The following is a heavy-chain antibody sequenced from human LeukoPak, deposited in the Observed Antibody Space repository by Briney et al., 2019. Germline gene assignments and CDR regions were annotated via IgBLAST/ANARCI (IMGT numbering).Heavy chain of an antibody. Sequence: SETLSLTCTVSGGSISSYYWSWIRQPPGKGLEWIGYIYYSGSTYYNPSLKSRVTISVDTSKNQFSLKLSSVTAADTAVYYCARTLRVPYYFDYWGQGTLVTVSS. CDR1: GGSISSYY. D-gene: IGHD2-2*01. V-gene: IGHV4-59*12. J-gene: IGHJ4*02. CDR3: ARTLRVPYYFDY. CDR2: IYYSGST.